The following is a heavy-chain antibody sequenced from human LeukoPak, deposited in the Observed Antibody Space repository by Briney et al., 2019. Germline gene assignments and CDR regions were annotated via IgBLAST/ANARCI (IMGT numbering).Heavy chain of an antibody. D-gene: IGHD3-22*01. CDR1: GGTFSSYA. CDR3: ARVGWHDSSSYWPRLDIDAFDI. V-gene: IGHV1-69*06. CDR2: IIPIFGTA. J-gene: IGHJ3*02. Sequence: SVKVSCKASGGTFSSYAISWVRQAPGQGLEWMGGIIPIFGTANYAQKFQGRVTITADKSTSTAYMELSSLRSEDTAVYYCARVGWHDSSSYWPRLDIDAFDIWGQGTMVTVSS.